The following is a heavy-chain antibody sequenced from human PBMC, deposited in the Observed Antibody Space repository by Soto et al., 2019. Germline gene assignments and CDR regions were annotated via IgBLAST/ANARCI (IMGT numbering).Heavy chain of an antibody. CDR2: SHQSGNT. Sequence: QVQLQESGPGLVKPSGTLSLTCAVSGVSISSHDWWTWVRQPPGKGLEWIGESHQSGNTNYNSSLESRVTISLDKSKNQLSLXXXXXXXXXXXXXXXATRDSGRLYWGQGTLVTVSS. D-gene: IGHD6-13*01. J-gene: IGHJ4*02. CDR3: ATRDSGRLY. CDR1: GVSISSHDW. V-gene: IGHV4-4*02.